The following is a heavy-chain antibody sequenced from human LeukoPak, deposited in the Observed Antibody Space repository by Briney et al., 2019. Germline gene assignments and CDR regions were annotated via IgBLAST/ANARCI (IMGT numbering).Heavy chain of an antibody. J-gene: IGHJ5*02. Sequence: GESLKISCKGSGYSFTSYWIGWVRQMPGKGLEWMGIIYPGDSDTRYSPSFQGQVTISADKSISTAYLQWSSLKASETAIYYCARHSSDHDIYVLYNWFDPWREGTLVTDSP. V-gene: IGHV5-51*01. D-gene: IGHD2-8*01. CDR2: IYPGDSDT. CDR1: GYSFTSYW. CDR3: ARHSSDHDIYVLYNWFDP.